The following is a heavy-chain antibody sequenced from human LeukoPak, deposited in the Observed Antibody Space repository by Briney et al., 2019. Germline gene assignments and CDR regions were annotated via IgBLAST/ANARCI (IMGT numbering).Heavy chain of an antibody. V-gene: IGHV3-23*01. D-gene: IGHD3-22*01. CDR1: GFTFNIYA. CDR3: AKDRPNYYETNGHYYRRDGDS. Sequence: GGSLRLSCAVSGFTFNIYAMSWVRQAPGKGLEWVSSISSKSDYTFYTDSVKGRFTVSRDNSRNTLYLQMNSLSAEDTAIYYCAKDRPNYYETNGHYYRRDGDSWGQGTLVTVSS. CDR2: ISSKSDYT. J-gene: IGHJ5*01.